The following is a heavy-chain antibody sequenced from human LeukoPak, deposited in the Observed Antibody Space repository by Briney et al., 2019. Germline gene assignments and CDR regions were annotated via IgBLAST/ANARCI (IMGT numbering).Heavy chain of an antibody. CDR1: GYSFTTYW. CDR3: ARTGYHYGSGSHFAFDV. D-gene: IGHD3-10*01. J-gene: IGHJ3*01. CDR2: IYPSDSDT. Sequence: GESLEFSCEASGYSFTTYWIGWVRQLPGKGLEWMGIIYPSDSDTRYSPSFQGQVAISSDRSITTVYLQWSNLGASDTAMYYCARTGYHYGSGSHFAFDVWGQGTMVTVSS. V-gene: IGHV5-51*01.